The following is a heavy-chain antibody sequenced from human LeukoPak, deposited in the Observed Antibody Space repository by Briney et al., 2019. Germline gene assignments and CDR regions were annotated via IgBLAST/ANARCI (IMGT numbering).Heavy chain of an antibody. CDR3: AKSTGYQLTSPGGFDS. CDR2: IGWNSGTI. V-gene: IGHV3-9*01. CDR1: GFTFDDHA. D-gene: IGHD2-2*01. Sequence: GGSLRLSCAASGFTFDDHAMHWVRQAPGKGLEWVSSIGWNSGTIGYADPVKGRFTISRDNAKNSLYLQMNSLRAEDTALYYCAKSTGYQLTSPGGFDSWGQGTLVTVSS. J-gene: IGHJ4*02.